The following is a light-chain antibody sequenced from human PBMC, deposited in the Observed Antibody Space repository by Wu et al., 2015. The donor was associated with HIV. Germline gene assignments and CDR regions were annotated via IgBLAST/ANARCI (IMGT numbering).Light chain of an antibody. CDR3: QQYGSTPIT. J-gene: IGKJ3*01. Sequence: AWYQXKSDQSPKLLIYEAYKRAAGVPDRFTAAGSGTDFTLTISRLDPEDFAFYFCQQYGSTPITFGPGTRVDMK. V-gene: IGKV3-20*01. CDR2: EAY.